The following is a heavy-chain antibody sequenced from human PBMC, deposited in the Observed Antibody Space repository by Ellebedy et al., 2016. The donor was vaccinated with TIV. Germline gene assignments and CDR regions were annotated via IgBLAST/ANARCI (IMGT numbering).Heavy chain of an antibody. CDR2: INPNSGGT. J-gene: IGHJ4*02. V-gene: IGHV1-2*02. D-gene: IGHD5-18*01. CDR1: GYTFTNYY. Sequence: AASVKVSCKASGYTFTNYYIHWVRQAPGQGLESMGLINPNSGGTKYAQKFQGRVTMTRDTSIRTAYMEVSSLRSDDTAVYYCARALVDTAMATGTDHWGQGTLVTVSS. CDR3: ARALVDTAMATGTDH.